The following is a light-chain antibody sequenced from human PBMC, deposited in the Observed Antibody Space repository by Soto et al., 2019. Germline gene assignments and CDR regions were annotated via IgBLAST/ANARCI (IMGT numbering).Light chain of an antibody. V-gene: IGKV1-5*01. CDR2: DAS. CDR1: QSISNW. J-gene: IGKJ1*01. Sequence: DLQLIQSHPTISASVGDIDTITCRASQSISNWLAWYQQKPGKAPKLLIYDASALPRGVPSRFSGSGSGTKFTLTIASLQPDDFATYYCQQYDTFSGTFGPGTKVDIK. CDR3: QQYDTFSGT.